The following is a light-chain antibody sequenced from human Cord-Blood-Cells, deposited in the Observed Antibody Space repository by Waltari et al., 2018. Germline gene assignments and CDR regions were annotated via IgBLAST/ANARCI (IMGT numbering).Light chain of an antibody. Sequence: QSVLTQPPSASGTPGQRVTISCSGSSSNIGSNYVYWYQQLPGTAPKLLSYRNHQRPSGVPDRFSGSKSGTSASLAISGLRSEDEADYYCAAWDDSLSGYVLGTGTKVTVL. J-gene: IGLJ1*01. V-gene: IGLV1-47*01. CDR2: RNH. CDR1: SSNIGSNY. CDR3: AAWDDSLSGYV.